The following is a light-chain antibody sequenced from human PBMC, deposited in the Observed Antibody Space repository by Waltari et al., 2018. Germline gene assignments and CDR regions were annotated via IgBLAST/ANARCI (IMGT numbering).Light chain of an antibody. Sequence: QSALTQPASVSGSPGQSITISCTGTSSDVGGYNYVSWYQQHPGKAPKLMIYDVSNRPLGVSNRFSGAKSGNTASLTISGLQAEDEADYYCSSYTSSSTLFYVFGTGTKVTVL. CDR2: DVS. CDR3: SSYTSSSTLFYV. J-gene: IGLJ1*01. V-gene: IGLV2-14*01. CDR1: SSDVGGYNY.